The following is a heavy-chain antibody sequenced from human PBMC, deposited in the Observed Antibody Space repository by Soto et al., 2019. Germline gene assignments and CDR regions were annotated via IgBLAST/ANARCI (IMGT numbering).Heavy chain of an antibody. CDR3: AKVYCSGGSCYLDAFDI. V-gene: IGHV3-9*01. CDR1: GFTFDDYA. J-gene: IGHJ3*02. CDR2: ISWNSGSI. D-gene: IGHD2-15*01. Sequence: SMKISCAASGFTFDDYAMHWARQAPGKGLEWVSGISWNSGSIGYADSVKGRFTISRDNAKNSLYLQMNSLRAEDTALYYCAKVYCSGGSCYLDAFDIWGQGTMVTVSS.